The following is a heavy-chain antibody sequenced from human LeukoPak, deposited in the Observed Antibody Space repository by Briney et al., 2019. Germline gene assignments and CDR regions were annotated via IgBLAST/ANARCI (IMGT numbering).Heavy chain of an antibody. CDR3: AKSHSVAQGGYFDY. D-gene: IGHD1-26*01. CDR1: GFTVSNNY. J-gene: IGHJ4*02. Sequence: PGGSLRLSCVASGFTVSNNYMSWVRQAPGKGLEWISTISDSGGSTYYADAVKDRFTISRDNSKDTLYAQMNSLRAEDAAVYYCAKSHSVAQGGYFDYWGQGTLVTVSS. V-gene: IGHV3-23*01. CDR2: ISDSGGST.